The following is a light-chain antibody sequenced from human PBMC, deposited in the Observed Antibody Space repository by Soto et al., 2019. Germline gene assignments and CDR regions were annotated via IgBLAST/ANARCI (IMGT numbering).Light chain of an antibody. CDR2: DVS. CDR1: SSDVGRYDY. Sequence: QSALAQPASVSGSPGQSITISCTGTSSDVGRYDYVSWFQQHPGKTPELLIYDVSNWPSGASDRFSGSESGNTASLTISGLQPEDEADYYCSSFTSSSTFVFGTGTKVTVL. J-gene: IGLJ1*01. V-gene: IGLV2-14*01. CDR3: SSFTSSSTFV.